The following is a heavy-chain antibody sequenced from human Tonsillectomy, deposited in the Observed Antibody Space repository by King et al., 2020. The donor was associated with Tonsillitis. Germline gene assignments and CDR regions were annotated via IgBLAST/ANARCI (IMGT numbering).Heavy chain of an antibody. V-gene: IGHV3-9*01. Sequence: VQLVESGGGLVQPGRSLRLSCAASGFTFDDYAMHWVRQAPGKGLEWVSGISWISGSIGYADSVKGRFTISRDNAKNSLYLQMNSLRAEDTALYYCAPSGPDAFDIWGQGTMVTVSS. J-gene: IGHJ3*02. D-gene: IGHD1-26*01. CDR3: APSGPDAFDI. CDR2: ISWISGSI. CDR1: GFTFDDYA.